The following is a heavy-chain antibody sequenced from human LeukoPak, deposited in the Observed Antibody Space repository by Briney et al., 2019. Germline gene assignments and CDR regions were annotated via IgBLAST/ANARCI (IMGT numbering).Heavy chain of an antibody. Sequence: PGGSLRLSCAASGFTFSTYGMHWVRQAPGKGLEWVAFIRSDGNDKYYTDSVKGRFSISRDNSKSTLYLQMNSLRSEDTAVYYCAKDGPVATKRYYDYWGQGTLVTASS. V-gene: IGHV3-30*02. CDR1: GFTFSTYG. D-gene: IGHD5-24*01. CDR2: IRSDGNDK. J-gene: IGHJ4*02. CDR3: AKDGPVATKRYYDY.